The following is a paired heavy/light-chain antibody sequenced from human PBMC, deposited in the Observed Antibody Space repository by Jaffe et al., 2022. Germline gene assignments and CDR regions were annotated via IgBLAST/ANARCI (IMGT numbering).Heavy chain of an antibody. CDR1: GFTFSSYA. Sequence: EVQLLESGGGLVQPGGSLRLSCAASGFTFSSYAVNWVRQAPGKGLEWVSAISGSGGSTYYADSVKGRFTISRDNSKNTLYLQMNSLRAEDTAVYYCAKGGTYCRSTSCYFPDYWGQGTLVTVSS. V-gene: IGHV3-23*01. D-gene: IGHD2-2*01. CDR3: AKGGTYCRSTSCYFPDY. J-gene: IGHJ4*02. CDR2: ISGSGGST.
Light chain of an antibody. V-gene: IGLV3-10*01. J-gene: IGLJ3*02. CDR3: YSTDSSGNHWV. Sequence: SYELTQPPSVSVSPGQTARITCSGDALPKKFAYWYQQKSGQAPVLVIYEDNKRPSGIPERFSGSSSGTMATLTISGAQVEDEADYYCYSTDSSGNHWVFGGGTKLTVL. CDR1: ALPKKF. CDR2: EDN.